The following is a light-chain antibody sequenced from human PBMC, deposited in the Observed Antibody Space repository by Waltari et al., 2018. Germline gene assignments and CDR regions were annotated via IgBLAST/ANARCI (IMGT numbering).Light chain of an antibody. CDR2: RVS. V-gene: IGKV1-5*03. CDR3: QHYNGYPWT. Sequence: DIQLTQSPSTLSPSLGTSATITCRASQSLNTWLAWYQQKPGKAPNLLIYRVSSLESGVPSRFSGSGSGTEFTLTISSLQPDDFATYYCQHYNGYPWTFGQGTKVEVK. CDR1: QSLNTW. J-gene: IGKJ1*01.